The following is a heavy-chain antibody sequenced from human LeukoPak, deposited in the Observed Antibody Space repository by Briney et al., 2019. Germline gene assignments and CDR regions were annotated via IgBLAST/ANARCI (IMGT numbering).Heavy chain of an antibody. CDR1: GGSISSGGYY. CDR3: ARTLGYDYVWGSYRYTNYYFDY. V-gene: IGHV4-31*03. J-gene: IGHJ4*02. CDR2: IYYSGST. Sequence: SQTLSLTCTVSGGSISSGGYYWSWIRQHPGKGLEWIGYIYYSGSTYYNPSLKSRVTISVDTSKNQFSLKLSSVTAADTAVYYCARTLGYDYVWGSYRYTNYYFDYWGQGTLVTVSS. D-gene: IGHD3-16*02.